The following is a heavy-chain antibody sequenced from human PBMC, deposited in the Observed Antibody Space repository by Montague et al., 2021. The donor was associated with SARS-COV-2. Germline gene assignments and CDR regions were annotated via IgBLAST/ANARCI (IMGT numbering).Heavy chain of an antibody. V-gene: IGHV2-5*02. D-gene: IGHD4-17*01. J-gene: IGHJ5*02. Sequence: PALVKPTQTLTLTCTFSGFSLNTSGEGVGRVRQPPGKALEWLALIYWDDDKRYSPSLKSRSTISKDTTKNEVVLTVANMDPVDTATYYCARYGDYRSWFDPWGQGTLVTVSS. CDR2: IYWDDDK. CDR1: GFSLNTSGEG. CDR3: ARYGDYRSWFDP.